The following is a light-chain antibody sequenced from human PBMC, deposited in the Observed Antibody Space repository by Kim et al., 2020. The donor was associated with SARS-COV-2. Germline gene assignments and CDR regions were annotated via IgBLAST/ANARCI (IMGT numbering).Light chain of an antibody. V-gene: IGKV1-33*01. CDR2: GAS. J-gene: IGKJ2*01. CDR3: QQYDILPPT. CDR1: QDISNY. Sequence: DIQMTQSPSSLSASVGDRVTITCQASQDISNYLNWYQQKPGKAPKLLIYGASNLETGVPSRFSGSGSGTDFTFTISSLQPEDIATYYCQQYDILPPTFGQGTKLEI.